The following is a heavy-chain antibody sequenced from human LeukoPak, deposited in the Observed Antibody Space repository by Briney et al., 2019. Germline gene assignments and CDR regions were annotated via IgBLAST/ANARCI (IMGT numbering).Heavy chain of an antibody. CDR3: AKDSVVVPAAPYGMDV. Sequence: GGSLRLSCAASGVTFNNYAMSSVRQAPGKGLEWDSTIGGSGSNTYYADSVKGRFTISRDNSRNTLYLQMNSLRAEDTAIYYCAKDSVVVPAAPYGMDVWGQGTTVTVSS. CDR1: GVTFNNYA. D-gene: IGHD2-2*01. CDR2: IGGSGSNT. J-gene: IGHJ6*02. V-gene: IGHV3-23*01.